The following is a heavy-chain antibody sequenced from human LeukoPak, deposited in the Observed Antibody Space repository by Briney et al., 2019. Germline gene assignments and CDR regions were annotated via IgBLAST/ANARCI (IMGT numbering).Heavy chain of an antibody. V-gene: IGHV4-59*12. Sequence: SETLSLTCTVSGGSISSYYWSWIRQPPGKGLEWIGGIYHNGSTYYNPSLKSRVTISVDTSKNQFSLKLSSVTAADTAVYYCARDGEAYYDSSGYYFIDYWGQGTLVTVSS. CDR1: GGSISSYY. CDR3: ARDGEAYYDSSGYYFIDY. D-gene: IGHD3-22*01. CDR2: IYHNGST. J-gene: IGHJ4*02.